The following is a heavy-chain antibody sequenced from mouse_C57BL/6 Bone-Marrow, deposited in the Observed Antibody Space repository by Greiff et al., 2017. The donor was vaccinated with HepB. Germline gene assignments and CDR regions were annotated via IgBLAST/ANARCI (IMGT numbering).Heavy chain of an antibody. J-gene: IGHJ4*01. CDR2: IYPGSGST. CDR3: ARYGYYGSSFYYAMDY. Sequence: VQLQQPGAELVKPGASVKMSCKASGYTFTSYWITWVKQRPGQGLEWIGDIYPGSGSTNYNEKFKSKATLTVDTSSSTAYMQLSSLTSEDSAVYYCARYGYYGSSFYYAMDYWGQGTSVTVSS. D-gene: IGHD1-1*01. CDR1: GYTFTSYW. V-gene: IGHV1-55*01.